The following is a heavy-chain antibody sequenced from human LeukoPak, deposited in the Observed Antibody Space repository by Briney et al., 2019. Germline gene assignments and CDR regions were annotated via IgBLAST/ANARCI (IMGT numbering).Heavy chain of an antibody. CDR2: ISFDGSKK. CDR1: GFTFRGYG. D-gene: IGHD2-2*01. J-gene: IGHJ4*02. Sequence: PGGSLRLSCEASGFTFRGYGMHWVRQAPGKGLEWLAFISFDGSKKYYAEDVKGQFTISRDNSKNTLYLQMNSLRPEDTAVYYCTSCSSTSCYGYWGQGTLVTVSS. V-gene: IGHV3-30*03. CDR3: TSCSSTSCYGY.